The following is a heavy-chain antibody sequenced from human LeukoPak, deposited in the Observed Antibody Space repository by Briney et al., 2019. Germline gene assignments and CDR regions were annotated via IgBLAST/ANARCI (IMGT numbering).Heavy chain of an antibody. V-gene: IGHV3-74*01. Sequence: GGSLRLSCAASGFTFSSYWMHWVRQAPGKGLVWVSRINSDGSSTSYADSVKGRFTISRDNAKNTLYLQMNSLRAEDTAVYYCARELVTSTRDYCYYYYGMDVWGQGTTVTVSS. CDR1: GFTFSSYW. D-gene: IGHD6-13*01. J-gene: IGHJ6*02. CDR3: ARELVTSTRDYCYYYYGMDV. CDR2: INSDGSST.